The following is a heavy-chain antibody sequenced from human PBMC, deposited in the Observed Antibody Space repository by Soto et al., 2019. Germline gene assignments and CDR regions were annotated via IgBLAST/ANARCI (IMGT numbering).Heavy chain of an antibody. J-gene: IGHJ4*02. CDR2: IYHSGST. CDR3: AKVPPAAPHFDD. CDR1: GGSISSSNW. Sequence: SETLSLTCAVSGGSISSSNWWSWVRQPPGKGLEWIGEIYHSGSTNYNPSLKSRVTISVDKSKNQFSLKLSSVTAADTAVYYCAKVPPAAPHFDDWGQGTLVTVSS. V-gene: IGHV4-4*02. D-gene: IGHD2-2*01.